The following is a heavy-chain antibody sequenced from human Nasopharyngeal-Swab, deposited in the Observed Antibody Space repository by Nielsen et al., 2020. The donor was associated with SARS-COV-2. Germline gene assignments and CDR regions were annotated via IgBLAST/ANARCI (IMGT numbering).Heavy chain of an antibody. CDR3: ATERAIAVAGTFGAKFDY. V-gene: IGHV4-39*01. J-gene: IGHJ4*02. Sequence: WIRQPPGKGLEWIGSIYYSGSTYYNPSLKSRVTISVDTSKNQFSLKLSSVTAADTVVYYCATERAIAVAGTFGAKFDYWGQGTLVTVSS. D-gene: IGHD6-19*01. CDR2: IYYSGST.